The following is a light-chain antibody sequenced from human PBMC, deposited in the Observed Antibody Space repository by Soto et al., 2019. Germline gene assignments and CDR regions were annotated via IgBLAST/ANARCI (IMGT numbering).Light chain of an antibody. CDR1: QSFVNSDENTY. CDR3: MQATQAYT. V-gene: IGKV2-24*01. Sequence: EIGLPQPPLSSLVTLERPPSFPCRSSQSFVNSDENTYLTWLQQRPGQPPRLLIYMISNRFSGVPDRFSGSGAGTDFTLKISRVEAEDVGVYYCMQATQAYTFGQGTKLEIK. CDR2: MIS. J-gene: IGKJ2*01.